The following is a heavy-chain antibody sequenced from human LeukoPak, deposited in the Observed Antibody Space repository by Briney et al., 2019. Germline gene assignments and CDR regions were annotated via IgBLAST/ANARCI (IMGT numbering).Heavy chain of an antibody. CDR3: AREFGSYYFDY. CDR2: IYSGGST. V-gene: IGHV3-66*01. D-gene: IGHD1-26*01. J-gene: IGHJ4*02. Sequence: GGSLRLSCAASGFTVSSNYMSWVRQAPGKGLEWVSIIYSGGSTYYTDSVRGRFIISRDISKNTLYLQMNSLRAEDTAVYYCAREFGSYYFDYWGQGTLVTVSS. CDR1: GFTVSSNY.